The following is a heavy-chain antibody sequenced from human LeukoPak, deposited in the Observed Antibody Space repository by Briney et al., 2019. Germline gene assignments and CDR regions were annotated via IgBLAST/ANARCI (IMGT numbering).Heavy chain of an antibody. J-gene: IGHJ5*02. CDR3: ARVGRYCSSTSCYRANWFDP. CDR1: GGTFSSYA. Sequence: ASVKVSCKASGGTFSSYAISWVRQAPGQGLEWMGGIIPIFGTANYAQKFQGRVTITTDESTSTAYMELSSLRSEDTAVYYCARVGRYCSSTSCYRANWFDPWGQGTLVTVSS. D-gene: IGHD2-2*02. CDR2: IIPIFGTA. V-gene: IGHV1-69*05.